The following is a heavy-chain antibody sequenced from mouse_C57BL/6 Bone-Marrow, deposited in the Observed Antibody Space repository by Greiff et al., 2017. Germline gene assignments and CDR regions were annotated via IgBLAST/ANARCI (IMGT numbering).Heavy chain of an antibody. CDR2: IYPGNSDT. D-gene: IGHD2-3*01. CDR3: TRDPDGYPYYAMDY. J-gene: IGHJ4*01. V-gene: IGHV1-5*01. Sequence: VQLKQSGTVLARPGASVKMSCKTSGYTFTSYWMHWVKQRPGQGLEWIGAIYPGNSDTSYNQKFKGKAKLTAVTSASTAYLELSSLTNEDSAVYYCTRDPDGYPYYAMDYWGQGTSGTVSS. CDR1: GYTFTSYW.